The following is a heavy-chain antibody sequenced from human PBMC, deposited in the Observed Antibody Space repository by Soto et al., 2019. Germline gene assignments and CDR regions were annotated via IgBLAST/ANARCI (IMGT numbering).Heavy chain of an antibody. CDR3: AGDSSGYYNLPPYYFDY. V-gene: IGHV3-23*01. Sequence: PGGSLRLSCAASGFTFSTYAMSWVRQAPGKGLEWVSAISAGGSDTYHADSVKGRFTISRDNSINTLYLQMNSLRTEDTAVYYCAGDSSGYYNLPPYYFDYWGQGTLVTVSS. D-gene: IGHD3-22*01. CDR1: GFTFSTYA. CDR2: ISAGGSDT. J-gene: IGHJ4*02.